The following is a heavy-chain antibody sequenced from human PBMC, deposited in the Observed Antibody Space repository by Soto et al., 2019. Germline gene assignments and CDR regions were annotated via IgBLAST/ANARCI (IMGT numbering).Heavy chain of an antibody. CDR2: IFHSGST. CDR3: ARQQERGGLPEGFED. CDR1: GDSISRRHW. J-gene: IGHJ4*02. Sequence: QVQLQASGPGLVEPSGTLSLTCAVSGDSISRRHWWSWVRQSPGQGLEWIGEIFHSGSTKYTPSLERRDTRTVGKSKNQLPLTRNSVTAADTAVYYWARQQERGGLPEGFEDWGQGTLGTVSA. D-gene: IGHD1-26*01. V-gene: IGHV4-4*02.